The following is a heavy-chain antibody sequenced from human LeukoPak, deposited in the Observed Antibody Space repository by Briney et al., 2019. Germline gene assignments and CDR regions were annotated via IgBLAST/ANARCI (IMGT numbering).Heavy chain of an antibody. CDR3: ARDGDWYGSGSYYNFDAFDI. J-gene: IGHJ3*02. Sequence: GGSLRLSCAASGFTFSSYWMSSVRQAPGKGLEWVANIKQDGSEKYYVDSVKGRFTISRDNAKNSLYLQMNSLRAEDTAVYYCARDGDWYGSGSYYNFDAFDIWGQGTMVTVSS. V-gene: IGHV3-7*03. CDR1: GFTFSSYW. D-gene: IGHD3-10*01. CDR2: IKQDGSEK.